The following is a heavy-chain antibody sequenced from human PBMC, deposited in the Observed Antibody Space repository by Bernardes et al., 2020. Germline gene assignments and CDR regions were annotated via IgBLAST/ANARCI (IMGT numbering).Heavy chain of an antibody. Sequence: SETLSLTCTVPGASVTSHYWSWVRQPPGGGLEWIGYIYASGTTKYNPSLKSPASISVETSKSQVSLNLKSVTAADTAVYYCARAGDSSGYPDYWVQGTLVIVSS. CDR3: ARAGDSSGYPDY. CDR1: GASVTSHY. D-gene: IGHD3-22*01. CDR2: IYASGTT. V-gene: IGHV4-59*02. J-gene: IGHJ4*02.